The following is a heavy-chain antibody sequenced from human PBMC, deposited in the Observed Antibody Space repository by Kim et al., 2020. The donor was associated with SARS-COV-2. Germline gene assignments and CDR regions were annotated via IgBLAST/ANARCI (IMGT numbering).Heavy chain of an antibody. Sequence: ASVKVSCKASGYTFTDYYMHWVRQAPGQGLEWMGRINPNGGGTDYAQKFQGRVTMTRDTSISTAYMELSRLRSDDTAVYYCARLVVTRHYYYYYGMDVWGQGTTVTVSS. J-gene: IGHJ6*02. D-gene: IGHD3-22*01. CDR2: INPNGGGT. CDR3: ARLVVTRHYYYYYGMDV. CDR1: GYTFTDYY. V-gene: IGHV1-2*06.